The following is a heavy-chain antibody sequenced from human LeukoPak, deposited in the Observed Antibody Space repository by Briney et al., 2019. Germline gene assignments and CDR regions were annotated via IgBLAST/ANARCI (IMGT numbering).Heavy chain of an antibody. Sequence: GGSLRLSCAASGFTFSRYGMHGVRQAPGRGLECVPDIWYDGSNKYYADSVKDRFTISRDNSKKKLYLQMNSLRAEDTAVYYCAKTLLWFGESYGMDVWGQGTTVTVSS. D-gene: IGHD3-10*01. J-gene: IGHJ6*01. V-gene: IGHV3-30*02. CDR3: AKTLLWFGESYGMDV. CDR2: IWYDGSNK. CDR1: GFTFSRYG.